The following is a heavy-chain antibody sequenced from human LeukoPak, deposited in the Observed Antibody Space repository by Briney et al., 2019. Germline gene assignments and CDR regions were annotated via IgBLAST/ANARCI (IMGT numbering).Heavy chain of an antibody. CDR3: ARSEVVPAAISYFDY. CDR2: ISAYNGNT. J-gene: IGHJ4*02. Sequence: ASVKVFCRASCYNFTSYGISWGRQAPGQGLEWMRWISAYNGNTNYAQTPQGRVTMTTDTSTSTAYMELRSLRSDDTAVYYCARSEVVPAAISYFDYWRQGTVVTVSS. CDR1: CYNFTSYG. V-gene: IGHV1-18*04. D-gene: IGHD2-2*02.